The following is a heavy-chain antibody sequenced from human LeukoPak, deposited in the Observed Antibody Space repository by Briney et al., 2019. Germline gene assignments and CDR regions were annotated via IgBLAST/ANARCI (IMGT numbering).Heavy chain of an antibody. V-gene: IGHV5-51*01. J-gene: IGHJ6*03. CDR3: ARTKDDYGDYGYYYYMDV. CDR1: GYSFPNYC. CDR2: IYPDDSDT. Sequence: GESLKISCKHSGYSFPNYCIGWVRQMPGKGLEWMGIIYPDDSDTRYSPSFQGQVTISADKSISTAYLQWSSLKASDTAMYYCARTKDDYGDYGYYYYMDVWGKGTTVTISS. D-gene: IGHD4-17*01.